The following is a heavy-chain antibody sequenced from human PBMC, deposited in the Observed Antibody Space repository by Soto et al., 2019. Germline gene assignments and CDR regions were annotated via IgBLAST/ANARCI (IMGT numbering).Heavy chain of an antibody. V-gene: IGHV1-18*01. D-gene: IGHD3-10*01. CDR2: VSAYNGNT. CDR1: GYTFTSYG. CDR3: ARDVLLWFGESLGDP. Sequence: ASVKVSCKASGYTFTSYGISWVRQAPGQGLEWMGWVSAYNGNTNYAQKLQGRVTMTTDTSTSTAYMELRSLRSDDTAVYYCARDVLLWFGESLGDPWGQGILVTVSS. J-gene: IGHJ5*02.